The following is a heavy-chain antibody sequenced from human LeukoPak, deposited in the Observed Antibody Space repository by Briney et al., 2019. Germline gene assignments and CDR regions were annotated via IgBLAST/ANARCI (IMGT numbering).Heavy chain of an antibody. J-gene: IGHJ6*04. D-gene: IGHD3-10*02. Sequence: PGGSLRLSSAASGFTFSSYWMNWVRQAPGKGLEWVANIKQDGSEKYYVDSVKGRFTISRDNAKNSLYLQMNSLRAEDTAVYYCAELGITMIGGVWGKGTTVTISS. CDR2: IKQDGSEK. CDR1: GFTFSSYW. CDR3: AELGITMIGGV. V-gene: IGHV3-7*01.